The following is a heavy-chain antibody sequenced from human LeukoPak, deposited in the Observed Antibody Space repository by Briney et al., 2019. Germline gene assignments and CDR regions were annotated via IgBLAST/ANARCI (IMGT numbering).Heavy chain of an antibody. CDR3: ARGGPAARLITFGGVTDY. V-gene: IGHV1-18*01. CDR2: INAYNGNT. J-gene: IGHJ4*02. Sequence: ASVKVSCKASGYTFTSYGISWVRQAPGQGLEWMGWINAYNGNTNYAQKLQGRVTMTTDTSTSTAYMELRNLRSDDTAVYYCARGGPAARLITFGGVTDYWGRGTLVTVSS. D-gene: IGHD3-16*01. CDR1: GYTFTSYG.